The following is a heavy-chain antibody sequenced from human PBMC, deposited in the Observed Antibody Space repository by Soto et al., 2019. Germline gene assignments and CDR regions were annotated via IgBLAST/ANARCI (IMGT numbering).Heavy chain of an antibody. CDR2: ISAYNGNT. D-gene: IGHD3-9*01. V-gene: IGHV1-18*01. CDR3: ARVVATIFDPYDY. CDR1: GYTFTSYG. J-gene: IGHJ4*02. Sequence: QVQLVQSGAEVKKPGASVKVSCKASGYTFTSYGISWVRQAPGQGLEWMGWISAYNGNTNYAQKLQGRVTMTTDTSTRTSYMELRSLSSADTAVYYCARVVATIFDPYDYWSQGTLVTVSS.